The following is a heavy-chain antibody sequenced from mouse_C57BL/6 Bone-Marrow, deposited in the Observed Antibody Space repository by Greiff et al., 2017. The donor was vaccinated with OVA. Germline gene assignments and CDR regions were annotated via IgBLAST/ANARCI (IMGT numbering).Heavy chain of an antibody. V-gene: IGHV1-19*01. CDR2: INPYNGGT. J-gene: IGHJ2*01. CDR1: GYTFTDYY. D-gene: IGHD1-1*01. Sequence: VQLQHSGPVLAKPGASVKMSCKASGYTFTDYYMNCVKQSHGLSLEWIGVINPYNGGTSYNQKFKGKATLTVDKSSSTAYMELNSLTSEDSAVYYCARNPFTTVVWGQGTTLTDSS. CDR3: ARNPFTTVV.